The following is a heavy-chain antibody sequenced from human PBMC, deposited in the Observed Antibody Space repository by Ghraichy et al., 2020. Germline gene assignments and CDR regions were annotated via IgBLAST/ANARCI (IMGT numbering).Heavy chain of an antibody. V-gene: IGHV1-18*04. CDR2: ISAYNGNT. D-gene: IGHD1-26*01. Sequence: ASVKVSCKASGYTFTSYGISWVRQAPGQGLEWMGWISAYNGNTNYAQKLQGRVTMTTDTSTSTAYMELRSLRSDDTAVYYCARVPTPGPLVGAPYYFDYWGQGTLVTVSS. J-gene: IGHJ4*02. CDR3: ARVPTPGPLVGAPYYFDY. CDR1: GYTFTSYG.